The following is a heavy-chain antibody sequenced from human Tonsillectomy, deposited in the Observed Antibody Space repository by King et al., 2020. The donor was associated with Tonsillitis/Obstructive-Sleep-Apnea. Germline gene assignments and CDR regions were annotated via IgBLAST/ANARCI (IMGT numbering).Heavy chain of an antibody. V-gene: IGHV3-53*01. CDR1: GFTVSSNY. D-gene: IGHD4-23*01. CDR2: IYSGGST. Sequence: VQLVESGGGLIQPGGSLRLSCAASGFTVSSNYMSWVRQAPGKGLDWVSLIYSGGSTYYADSVKGRFTISRDNSKNTLYLPMNSLRAQDTALYYCAKVHLNSGDAFDVWGQGTMVTVSS. CDR3: AKVHLNSGDAFDV. J-gene: IGHJ3*01.